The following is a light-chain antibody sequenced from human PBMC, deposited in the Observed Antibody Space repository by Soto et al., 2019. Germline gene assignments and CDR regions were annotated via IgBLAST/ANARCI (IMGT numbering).Light chain of an antibody. Sequence: DIQMTQSPSTLSASVGDRVTITCRASQSISSWLAWYQHKPGKAPQRLIYKASSLESGVTSRFSGSGSGTEFNLTISSLQPDDFATSYCQQYNSFPITFGHGTRLEIK. CDR1: QSISSW. CDR3: QQYNSFPIT. V-gene: IGKV1-5*03. CDR2: KAS. J-gene: IGKJ5*01.